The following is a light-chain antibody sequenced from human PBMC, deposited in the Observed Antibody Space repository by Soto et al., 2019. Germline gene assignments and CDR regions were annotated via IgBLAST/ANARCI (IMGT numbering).Light chain of an antibody. CDR2: GAS. V-gene: IGKV3-20*01. J-gene: IGKJ1*01. CDR3: QQYGSSSWT. Sequence: EIVMTQSPATLSVSPGERGRLSCRASQDIRSSLAWYQQKPGQAPRLLIYGASSRATGIPDRFSGSGSGTDFTLTISRLEPEDFAVYYCQQYGSSSWTFGQGTKVDIK. CDR1: QDIRSS.